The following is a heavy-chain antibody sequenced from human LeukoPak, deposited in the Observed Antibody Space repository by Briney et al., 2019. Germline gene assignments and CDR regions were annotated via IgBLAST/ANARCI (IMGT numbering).Heavy chain of an antibody. CDR1: GGSIRRYY. Sequence: SETLSLTCTVSGGSIRRYYWSRIRQPPGKGLEWIGYIYSRGSNNYNPSLKSRVTMSVDTSKNQFSLKLTSVTAADTAVYYCASLTSEGWYFDLWGRGTLVTVSS. CDR3: ASLTSEGWYFDL. D-gene: IGHD1-14*01. J-gene: IGHJ2*01. V-gene: IGHV4-59*08. CDR2: IYSRGSN.